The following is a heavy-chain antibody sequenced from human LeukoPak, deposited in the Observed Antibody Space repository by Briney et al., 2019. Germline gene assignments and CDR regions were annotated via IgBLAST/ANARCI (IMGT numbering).Heavy chain of an antibody. CDR3: AKTLGRNYYYYYMDV. CDR2: IYYSGST. Sequence: SETLSLTCTVSGGSISSYYWSWIRQPPGKGLEWIGYIYYSGSTNYNPSLKSRVTISVDTSKNQFSLKLSSVTAADTAVYYCAKTLGRNYYYYYMDVWGKGTTVTVSS. J-gene: IGHJ6*03. V-gene: IGHV4-59*12. D-gene: IGHD1-26*01. CDR1: GGSISSYY.